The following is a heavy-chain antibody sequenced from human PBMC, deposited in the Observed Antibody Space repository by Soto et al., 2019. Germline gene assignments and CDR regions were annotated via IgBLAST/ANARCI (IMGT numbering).Heavy chain of an antibody. Sequence: QLQLQESGSGLVKPSQTLSLTCAVSGGSISSGGYSWSWIGQPPGKGLEWIGYIYHSGSTYYSHSLTRRATASVDWSKNQFSLTLGSVTAAGAAVYYFARVPGHWGRGTLVTVSS. CDR2: IYHSGST. CDR1: GGSISSGGYS. V-gene: IGHV4-30-2*01. CDR3: ARVPGH. J-gene: IGHJ2*01.